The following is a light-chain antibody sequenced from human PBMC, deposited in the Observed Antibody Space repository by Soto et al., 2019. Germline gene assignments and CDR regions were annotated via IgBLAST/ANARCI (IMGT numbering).Light chain of an antibody. CDR2: GNN. V-gene: IGLV1-40*01. Sequence: QAVVTQPPSVSGAPGQRVTISCTGSSSNIGAGFDVHWYQQFPGTAPKLLIYGNNNRPSGVPGRFSGSKSDTSASLAITGLQAEDEADYYCQSFWVFGGGTQLTVL. CDR1: SSNIGAGFD. CDR3: QSFWV. J-gene: IGLJ3*02.